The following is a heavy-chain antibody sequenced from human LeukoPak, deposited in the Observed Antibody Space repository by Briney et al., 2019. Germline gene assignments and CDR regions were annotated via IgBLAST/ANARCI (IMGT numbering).Heavy chain of an antibody. CDR3: ARERADRFLGYCSSTSCYWFDP. CDR2: ISAYNGNT. Sequence: GASVKVSCKASGYTFTSYYMHWVRQAPGQGLEWMGWISAYNGNTNYAQKLQGRVTMTTDTSTSTAYMELRSLRSDDTAVYYCARERADRFLGYCSSTSCYWFDPWGQGTLVTVSS. V-gene: IGHV1-18*04. CDR1: GYTFTSYY. D-gene: IGHD2-2*01. J-gene: IGHJ5*02.